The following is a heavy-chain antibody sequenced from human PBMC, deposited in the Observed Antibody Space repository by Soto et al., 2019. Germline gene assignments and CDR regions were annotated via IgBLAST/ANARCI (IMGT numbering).Heavy chain of an antibody. D-gene: IGHD4-17*01. CDR2: INAGNGNT. CDR1: GYTFTSYA. CDR3: ARVGSAYGDYAPQDLPMQVLDV. V-gene: IGHV1-3*01. J-gene: IGHJ6*02. Sequence: ASVKVSCKASGYTFTSYAMHWVRQAPGQRLEWMGWINAGNGNTKYSQKFQGRVTITRDTSASTAYMELSSLRSEDTAVYYCARVGSAYGDYAPQDLPMQVLDVWGQGTTVTVSS.